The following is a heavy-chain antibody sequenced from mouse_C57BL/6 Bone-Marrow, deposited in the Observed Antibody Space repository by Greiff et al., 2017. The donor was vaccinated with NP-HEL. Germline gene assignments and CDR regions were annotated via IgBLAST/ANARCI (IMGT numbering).Heavy chain of an antibody. J-gene: IGHJ4*01. CDR3: AKMVYDYVALYAMEY. V-gene: IGHV2-4*01. CDR2: IWSGGST. CDR1: GFSLTSYG. Sequence: QVQLQQSGPGLVQPSQSLSITCTVSGFSLTSYGVHWVRQPPGKGLEWLGVIWSGGSTDYNAAFISRLSLSKDNSKRQVFFKMNSLQADDTAIYYCAKMVYDYVALYAMEYWGQGTSVTVSS. D-gene: IGHD2-4*01.